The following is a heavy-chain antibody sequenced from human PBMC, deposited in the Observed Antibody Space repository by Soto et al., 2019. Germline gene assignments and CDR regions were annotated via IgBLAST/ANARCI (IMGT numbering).Heavy chain of an antibody. D-gene: IGHD2-8*02. Sequence: QVQLLQSGGEVKKPGASVKVSCNSSDHTFTYYGITWVRRAPGQGLEWMGWISGYNGNTKYAQKFQDRVTMSADTSTRTAYMAMRSLKSDDTAVYFCAATGGHYFGLDVWGQGTTVTVSS. CDR2: ISGYNGNT. J-gene: IGHJ6*02. CDR3: AATGGHYFGLDV. CDR1: DHTFTYYG. V-gene: IGHV1-18*01.